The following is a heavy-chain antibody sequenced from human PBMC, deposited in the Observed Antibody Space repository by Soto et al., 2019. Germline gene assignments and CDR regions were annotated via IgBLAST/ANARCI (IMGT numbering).Heavy chain of an antibody. CDR2: ISAYNGNT. Sequence: QVQLVQSGAEVKKPGASVKVSCKASGYTFTSYGISWVRQAPGQGLEWMGWISAYNGNTNYAQKLQGRVTMTTDTSTSTAYMEVRSVRSDDTAVYYCARAPYYAYIWGSYRSEPEADYWGQGTLVTVSS. D-gene: IGHD3-16*02. CDR1: GYTFTSYG. V-gene: IGHV1-18*01. CDR3: ARAPYYAYIWGSYRSEPEADY. J-gene: IGHJ4*02.